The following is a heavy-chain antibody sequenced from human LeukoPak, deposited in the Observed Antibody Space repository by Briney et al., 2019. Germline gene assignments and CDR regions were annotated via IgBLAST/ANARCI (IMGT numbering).Heavy chain of an antibody. CDR2: ISGSGVYT. D-gene: IGHD6-13*01. CDR1: GFTFSSYG. CDR3: AKDTIIKAAGSSGK. V-gene: IGHV3-23*01. J-gene: IGHJ4*02. Sequence: GGTLRLSCAASGFTFSSYGMSWVRQAPGKGLEWVSAISGSGVYTYYADSVKGRFTISRDNSKNTLYLQMNSLRAEDTAVYYCAKDTIIKAAGSSGKWGQGTLVTVSS.